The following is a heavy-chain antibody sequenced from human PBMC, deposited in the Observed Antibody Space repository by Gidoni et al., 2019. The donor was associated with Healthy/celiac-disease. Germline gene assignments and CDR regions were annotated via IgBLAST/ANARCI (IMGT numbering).Heavy chain of an antibody. CDR1: GFSLRHARMG. D-gene: IGHD3-10*01. V-gene: IGHV2-26*01. J-gene: IGHJ6*02. Sequence: QVTLKESGPVLVKPTETLTLTCTVSGFSLRHARMGVSWIRRPPGKALEWLAHIFSNDEQSYSTSLKSRLTISKDTSKSQVVLTMTNMDPVDTATYYGARMSFGELSGDGMDVWGQGTTVTVSS. CDR3: ARMSFGELSGDGMDV. CDR2: IFSNDEQ.